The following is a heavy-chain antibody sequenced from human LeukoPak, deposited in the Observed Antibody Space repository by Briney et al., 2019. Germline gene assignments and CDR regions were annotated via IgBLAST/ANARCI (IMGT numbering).Heavy chain of an antibody. J-gene: IGHJ4*02. CDR3: ARSRHLYSSWGPEGPNFDY. D-gene: IGHD6-6*01. Sequence: SETLSLTCTVSGGSISSYYWSWIRQPAGKGLEWIGRIYTSGSTNYNPSLKSRVTMSVDTSKNQFSLKLSSVTAADTAVYYCARSRHLYSSWGPEGPNFDYWGQGTLVTVSS. V-gene: IGHV4-4*07. CDR2: IYTSGST. CDR1: GGSISSYY.